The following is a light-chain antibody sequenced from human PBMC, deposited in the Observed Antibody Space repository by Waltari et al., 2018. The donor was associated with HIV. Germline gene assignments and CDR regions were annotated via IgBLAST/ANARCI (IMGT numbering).Light chain of an antibody. CDR1: SSNIWNND. CDR2: DNN. J-gene: IGLJ2*01. CDR3: GTWDSSLSAGGV. Sequence: QSVLTQPPSVSAAPGQKVTISCSGSSSNIWNNDVSWDQQLPGTAPKLLIYDNNKRPSGIPDRFSGSKSGTSATLGITGLQTGDEADYYCGTWDSSLSAGGVFGGVTKLTVL. V-gene: IGLV1-51*01.